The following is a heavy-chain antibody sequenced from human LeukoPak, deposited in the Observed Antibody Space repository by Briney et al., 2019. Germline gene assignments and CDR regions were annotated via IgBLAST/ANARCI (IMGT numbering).Heavy chain of an antibody. CDR3: AREVSMVVGPTRFDP. V-gene: IGHV3-48*04. CDR1: GFTFSSYS. D-gene: IGHD1-26*01. Sequence: GGSLRLSCAASGFTFSSYSMSWVGQARGKGLEGVSYISSSSTIYYADSVKGRFTISRDNAKKSLYLQMNSLRVEDTAVYYCAREVSMVVGPTRFDPWGQGTLVTVSS. CDR2: ISSSSTI. J-gene: IGHJ5*02.